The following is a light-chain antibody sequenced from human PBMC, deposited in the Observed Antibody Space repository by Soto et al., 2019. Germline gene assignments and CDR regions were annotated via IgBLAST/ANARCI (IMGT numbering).Light chain of an antibody. V-gene: IGKV1-39*01. J-gene: IGKJ2*01. CDR3: QQCYITPYT. CDR1: QNIAGY. Sequence: DIQMTQSPSSLSVSVGDRVTITCRASQNIAGYLKWYQQKPGKAPKLLIYGSSNLQSGVPSTFSGSGSGTDFTITISNLQPEEFATYYCQQCYITPYTFGQGTKLGIK. CDR2: GSS.